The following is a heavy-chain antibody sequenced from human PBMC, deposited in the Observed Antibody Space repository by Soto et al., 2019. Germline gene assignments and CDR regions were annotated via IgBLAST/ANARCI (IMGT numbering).Heavy chain of an antibody. V-gene: IGHV1-3*01. Sequence: ASVKVSSKASAYTFTSYAMHWVRQAPGQRLEWMGWINAGNGDTKYSQKFQGRVTITRDTSASTAYMELSSLRSEDTALYYCARAPYCSSTSCPNYYYYYMDVWGKGTTVTVSS. D-gene: IGHD2-2*01. J-gene: IGHJ6*03. CDR3: ARAPYCSSTSCPNYYYYYMDV. CDR2: INAGNGDT. CDR1: AYTFTSYA.